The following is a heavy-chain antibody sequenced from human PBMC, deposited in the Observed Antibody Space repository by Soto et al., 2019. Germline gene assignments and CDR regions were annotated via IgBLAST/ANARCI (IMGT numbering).Heavy chain of an antibody. Sequence: QLQLQESGPGLVKHSETLSLTCTVSGGSISSSSYYWGWIRQPPGKGLEWIGSIYYSGSTYYNPSPKSRATISVDTSKNQFSLMLSSVTAADSAVYYCASVYGDYVSYWGQGTLVNVSS. CDR3: ASVYGDYVSY. J-gene: IGHJ4*02. CDR2: IYYSGST. D-gene: IGHD4-17*01. V-gene: IGHV4-39*01. CDR1: GGSISSSSYY.